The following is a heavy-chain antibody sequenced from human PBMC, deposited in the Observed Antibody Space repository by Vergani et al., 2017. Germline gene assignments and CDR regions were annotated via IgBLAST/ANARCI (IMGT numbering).Heavy chain of an antibody. CDR3: ARHPIVGAIDY. D-gene: IGHD1-26*01. CDR2: IDPSDSYT. J-gene: IGHJ4*02. Sequence: VQLVQSGAEVKKPGASVKVSCKASGYTFTSYWISWVRQMPGKGLEWMGRIDPSDSYTNYSPSFQGHVTISADKSISTAYLQWSSLKASDTAMYYCARHPIVGAIDYWGQGTLVTVSS. V-gene: IGHV5-10-1*01. CDR1: GYTFTSYW.